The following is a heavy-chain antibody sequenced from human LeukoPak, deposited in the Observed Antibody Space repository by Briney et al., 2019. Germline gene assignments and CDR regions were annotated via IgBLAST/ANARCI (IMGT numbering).Heavy chain of an antibody. J-gene: IGHJ4*02. V-gene: IGHV3-15*01. CDR2: TKSKTDGGTT. CDR1: GFTFSNAW. Sequence: PGGSLRLSCAASGFTFSNAWMSWVPQAPGKGLEWVCRTKSKTDGGTTDYAAPVKGRFTISRDDTKNTLYLQMNSLKTEDTAVYYCTTDLLLGNYRTAADYWGQGTRVTVSS. D-gene: IGHD4-11*01. CDR3: TTDLLLGNYRTAADY.